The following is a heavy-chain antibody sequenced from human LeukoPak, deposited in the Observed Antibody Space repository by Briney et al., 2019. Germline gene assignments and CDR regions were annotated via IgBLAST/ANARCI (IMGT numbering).Heavy chain of an antibody. CDR1: GFTFSSYA. Sequence: PGGSLRLSCAASGFTFSSYAMSWVRQAPAKGLEWVSAISGSGGSTYYADSVEGRFTISRDNSKNTLYLQMNSLRAEDTAVYYCARSVVVGRVFPGLDYWGQGTLVTVSS. CDR3: ARSVVVGRVFPGLDY. D-gene: IGHD2-21*01. V-gene: IGHV3-23*01. CDR2: ISGSGGST. J-gene: IGHJ4*02.